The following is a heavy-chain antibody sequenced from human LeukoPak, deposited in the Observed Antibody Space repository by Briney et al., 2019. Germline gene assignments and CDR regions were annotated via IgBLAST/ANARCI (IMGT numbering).Heavy chain of an antibody. D-gene: IGHD2-2*01. CDR3: ARVNCSSTSCYFNWFDP. V-gene: IGHV4-34*01. Sequence: SETLSLTCAVYGGSFSGYYWSWIRQPPGKGLEWIGEINHSGSTNYNPSLKSRVTISVDKSKNQFSLKLSSVTAADTAVYYCARVNCSSTSCYFNWFDPWGQGTLVTVSS. CDR2: INHSGST. J-gene: IGHJ5*02. CDR1: GGSFSGYY.